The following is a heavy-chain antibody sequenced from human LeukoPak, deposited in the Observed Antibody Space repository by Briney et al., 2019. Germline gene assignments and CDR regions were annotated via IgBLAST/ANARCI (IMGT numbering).Heavy chain of an antibody. CDR3: ARADSSGYYHPIN. CDR2: ISSSSSTI. D-gene: IGHD3-22*01. CDR1: GFTFSSYS. J-gene: IGHJ4*02. Sequence: PGRSLRLSCAASGFTFSSYSMNWVRQAPGKGLEWVSYISSSSSTIYYADSVKGRFTISRDNAKNSLYLQMNSLRAEDTAVYYCARADSSGYYHPINWGQGTLVTVSS. V-gene: IGHV3-48*01.